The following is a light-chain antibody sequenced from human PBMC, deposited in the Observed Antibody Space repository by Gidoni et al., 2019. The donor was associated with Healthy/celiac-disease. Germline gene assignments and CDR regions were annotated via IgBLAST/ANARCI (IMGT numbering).Light chain of an antibody. CDR1: QSLLHSNGYNY. J-gene: IGKJ4*01. Sequence: DTGMTQSPLSLPVTPGEPASISCRSSQSLLHSNGYNYLDWYLQKPGQSPQLLIYLGSNRASGVPDRFSGSGSGTDFTLKISRVEAEDVGVYYCMQALQTLLTFGGGTKVEIK. CDR2: LGS. V-gene: IGKV2-28*01. CDR3: MQALQTLLT.